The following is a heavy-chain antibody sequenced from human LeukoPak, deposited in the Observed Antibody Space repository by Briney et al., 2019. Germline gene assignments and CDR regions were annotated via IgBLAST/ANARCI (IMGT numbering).Heavy chain of an antibody. D-gene: IGHD3-22*01. Sequence: SETLSLTCAVYGGSFSGYYWSWIRQPPGKGLEWIGEINHSGSTNYNPSLKSRVTISVDTSKNQFSLKLSSVTAADTAVYYCARDTSGYYFPFDYWGQGTLVTVSS. CDR1: GGSFSGYY. CDR3: ARDTSGYYFPFDY. CDR2: INHSGST. J-gene: IGHJ4*02. V-gene: IGHV4-34*01.